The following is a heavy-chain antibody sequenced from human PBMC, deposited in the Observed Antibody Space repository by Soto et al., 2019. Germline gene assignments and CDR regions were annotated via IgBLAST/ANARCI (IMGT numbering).Heavy chain of an antibody. CDR2: IYHTGGT. Sequence: QVQLQESGPGLVRPSGTLSLTCAVSGDSISSSHWWSWVRQPPGKGLEWLAEIYHTGGTNYSPSLKRRLTISIDTSKNQFSLRLTSVTAADTAVYYCARDAPNTGPFDSWGQGTLVTVSS. CDR3: ARDAPNTGPFDS. CDR1: GDSISSSHW. D-gene: IGHD7-27*01. J-gene: IGHJ4*02. V-gene: IGHV4-4*02.